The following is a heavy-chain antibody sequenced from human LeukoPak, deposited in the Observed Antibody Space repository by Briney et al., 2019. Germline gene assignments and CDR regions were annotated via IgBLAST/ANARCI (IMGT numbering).Heavy chain of an antibody. CDR3: ARRNGYINDWPNWFAP. Sequence: SETLSLTCTVSGDSISSSTYCWGWIRQPPGKGLEWIGTIYSSGSTYYNPPLKSRVTISVDTSKNQFSLRLSSVTAADTAVYYCARRNGYINDWPNWFAPWGQGTLVTVSS. CDR1: GDSISSSTYC. CDR2: IYSSGST. V-gene: IGHV4-39*01. D-gene: IGHD6-19*01. J-gene: IGHJ5*02.